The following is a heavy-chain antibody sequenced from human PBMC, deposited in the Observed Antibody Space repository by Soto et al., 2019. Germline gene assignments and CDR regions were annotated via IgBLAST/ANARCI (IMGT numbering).Heavy chain of an antibody. V-gene: IGHV5-51*01. Sequence: PGESLKISCKGFGYSFTSYWIGWVRQMPGKGLEWMGIIYPGDSDTRYSPSFQGQVTISADKSISTAYLQWSSLKASGTAMYYCARGAVAGHNWFDPWGQGTLVTVSS. CDR3: ARGAVAGHNWFDP. CDR2: IYPGDSDT. CDR1: GYSFTSYW. D-gene: IGHD6-19*01. J-gene: IGHJ5*02.